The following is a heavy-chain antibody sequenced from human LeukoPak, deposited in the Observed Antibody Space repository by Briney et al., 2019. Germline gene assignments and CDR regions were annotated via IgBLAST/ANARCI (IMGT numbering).Heavy chain of an antibody. CDR3: ARAVKVHAFDI. D-gene: IGHD2-2*01. Sequence: SETLSLTCTVSGGSISSSNYYWGWIRQPPGKGLEWIGSISYSGGTYYNPSLKSRVTISVDTSKNHFSLKLSSVTAADTAVYYCARAVKVHAFDIWGQGTMVTVSS. CDR2: ISYSGGT. J-gene: IGHJ3*02. V-gene: IGHV4-39*07. CDR1: GGSISSSNYY.